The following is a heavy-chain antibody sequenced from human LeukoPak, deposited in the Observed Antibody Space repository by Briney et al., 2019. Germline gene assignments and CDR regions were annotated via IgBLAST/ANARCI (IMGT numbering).Heavy chain of an antibody. Sequence: PGGSLRLSCAASGFTFSSYAMSWVRQAPGKGLEWVSAISGSSTSTYYADSVKGRFAISRDNSKNTLYLQMNSLRAEDTAIYYCAKDGVRDSPSVFDCWGQGTLVTVSS. J-gene: IGHJ4*02. CDR2: ISGSSTST. CDR3: AKDGVRDSPSVFDC. V-gene: IGHV3-23*01. CDR1: GFTFSSYA. D-gene: IGHD2-21*01.